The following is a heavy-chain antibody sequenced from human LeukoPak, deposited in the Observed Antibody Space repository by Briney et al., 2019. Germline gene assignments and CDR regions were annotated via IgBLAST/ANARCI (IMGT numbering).Heavy chain of an antibody. CDR2: IYYGGSS. Sequence: SETLSLTCTVSGGSVSSGSYYWSWIRQPPGKGLEWIGYIYYGGSSNYNPYLKSRVTISVDTSKNQFSLKLSSVTAADTAVYYCARARHPNWFDPWGQGTLVTVSS. CDR3: ARARHPNWFDP. CDR1: GGSVSSGSYY. J-gene: IGHJ5*02. V-gene: IGHV4-61*01.